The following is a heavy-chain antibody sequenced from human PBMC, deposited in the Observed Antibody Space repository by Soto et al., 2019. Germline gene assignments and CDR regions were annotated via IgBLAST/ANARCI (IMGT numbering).Heavy chain of an antibody. D-gene: IGHD3-3*01. CDR2: ISWNSGSI. Sequence: EVQLVESGGGLVQPGRSLRLSCAASGFTFDDYAMHWVRQAPGKGLEWVSGISWNSGSIGYADSVKGRFTISRDNAKNSLYLQMNSLRAEDTALYYCAKPRRWSGYYDYWGQGTLVTVSS. CDR3: AKPRRWSGYYDY. V-gene: IGHV3-9*01. CDR1: GFTFDDYA. J-gene: IGHJ4*02.